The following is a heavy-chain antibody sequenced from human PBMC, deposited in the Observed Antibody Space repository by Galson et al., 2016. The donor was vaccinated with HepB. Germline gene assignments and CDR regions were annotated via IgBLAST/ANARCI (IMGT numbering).Heavy chain of an antibody. CDR1: SGSSSVAY. D-gene: IGHD3-16*01. Sequence: SETLSLTCAVYSGSSSVAYWSWIRQPPGKGLEWIGEIHHSGSTKYNPSLKSRVTISIDTSKNQFSLRLSSVTAADTAVYYCASHGGHYFDHWGQGTLVTVSS. J-gene: IGHJ4*02. V-gene: IGHV4-34*01. CDR2: IHHSGST. CDR3: ASHGGHYFDH.